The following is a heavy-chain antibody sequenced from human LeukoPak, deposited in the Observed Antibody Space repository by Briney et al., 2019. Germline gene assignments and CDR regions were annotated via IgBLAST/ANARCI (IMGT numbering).Heavy chain of an antibody. CDR1: GYTFTGYY. CDR2: INPNSGGT. V-gene: IGHV1-2*02. D-gene: IGHD3-10*01. Sequence: ASVKVSCKASGYTFTGYYMHWVRQAPGQGLEWMGWINPNSGGTNYAQKFQGRVTMTRDTSISTVYMELSSLRSEDTAVYYCARDRGGYGSGSYYQNWFDPWGQGTLVTVSS. CDR3: ARDRGGYGSGSYYQNWFDP. J-gene: IGHJ5*02.